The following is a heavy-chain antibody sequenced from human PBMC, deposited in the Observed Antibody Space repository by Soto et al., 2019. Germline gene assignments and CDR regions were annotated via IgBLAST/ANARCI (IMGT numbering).Heavy chain of an antibody. CDR3: GREAPCSNGVCQFEY. D-gene: IGHD2-8*01. J-gene: IGHJ4*02. Sequence: SLRLPCAASAFTLNPYEMSWVRQAPGKGLEWISYISSSGSTIHYADSVKGRFSISRDNAKKSLFLQMNSLRAEDTAVYYRGREAPCSNGVCQFEYWGRGTLVTVSS. CDR2: ISSSGSTI. V-gene: IGHV3-48*03. CDR1: AFTLNPYE.